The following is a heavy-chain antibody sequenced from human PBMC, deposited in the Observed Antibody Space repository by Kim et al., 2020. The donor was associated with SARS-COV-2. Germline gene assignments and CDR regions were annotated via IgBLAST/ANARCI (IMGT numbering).Heavy chain of an antibody. CDR3: ARDLLYCSSVSCYSVEQYYYHGLDV. J-gene: IGHJ6*02. CDR2: ISGYNGNT. CDR1: GYTFSNNG. V-gene: IGHV1-18*04. Sequence: ASVKVSCKASGYTFSNNGISWVRQAPGQGLEWMGWISGYNGNTNFAQKFQGRVTLTTDTSTSTAYMELRSLRSDDTAVYYCARDLLYCSSVSCYSVEQYYYHGLDVWGQGTTVTVSS. D-gene: IGHD2-2*01.